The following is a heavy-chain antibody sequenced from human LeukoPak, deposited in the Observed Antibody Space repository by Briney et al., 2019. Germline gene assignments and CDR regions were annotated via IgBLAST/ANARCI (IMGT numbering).Heavy chain of an antibody. Sequence: GGSLRLSCVASGFTFSGSAMHWVRQASGKGLEWVGRIRSKTDNYATAYAASVKDRFTFSRDDSKNTASLQMNSLKTEDTALYYCTRRDCSGGSCYYSWGQGTLVTVSS. CDR2: IRSKTDNYAT. D-gene: IGHD2-15*01. J-gene: IGHJ4*02. CDR3: TRRDCSGGSCYYS. V-gene: IGHV3-73*01. CDR1: GFTFSGSA.